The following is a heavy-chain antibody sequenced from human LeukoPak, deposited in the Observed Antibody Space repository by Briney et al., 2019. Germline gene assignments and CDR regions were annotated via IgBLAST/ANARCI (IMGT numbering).Heavy chain of an antibody. Sequence: ASVKVSCKASGYTFTSYAMNWVRQAPGQGLEWMGWINTNTGNPTYAQGFTGRFVFSLDTSVSTAYLQISSLKAEDTAVYYCAREAAAAGTDYYYYYMDVWGKGTTVTVSS. CDR2: INTNTGNP. V-gene: IGHV7-4-1*02. J-gene: IGHJ6*03. CDR3: AREAAAAGTDYYYYYMDV. D-gene: IGHD6-13*01. CDR1: GYTFTSYA.